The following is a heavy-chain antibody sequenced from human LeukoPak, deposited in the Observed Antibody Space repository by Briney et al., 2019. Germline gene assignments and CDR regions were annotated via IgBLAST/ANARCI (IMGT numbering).Heavy chain of an antibody. CDR1: TFTISNYW. D-gene: IGHD3-16*01. V-gene: IGHV3-7*01. J-gene: IGHJ5*02. Sequence: GWAQRLSYASSTFTISNYWMSWLRQPARKGQEWVATIKDDGSEKYYVDSVSGRFTISRDNAKNSLYLQMNSLRAEDTAVYYCARRGTYQNWFDPWGQGTLVTVSS. CDR2: IKDDGSEK. CDR3: ARRGTYQNWFDP.